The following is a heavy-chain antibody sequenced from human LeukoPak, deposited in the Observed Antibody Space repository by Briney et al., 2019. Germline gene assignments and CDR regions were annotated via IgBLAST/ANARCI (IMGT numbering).Heavy chain of an antibody. V-gene: IGHV1-69*13. Sequence: GASVKVSCKASGGTFSSYAISWVRQAPGQGLEWMGGIIPIFGTANYAQKFQGRVTITADESTSTAYMELSSLRSEDTAVYYCARDRGSSGWSENWSDPWGQGTLVTVSS. CDR3: ARDRGSSGWSENWSDP. J-gene: IGHJ5*02. CDR2: IIPIFGTA. CDR1: GGTFSSYA. D-gene: IGHD6-19*01.